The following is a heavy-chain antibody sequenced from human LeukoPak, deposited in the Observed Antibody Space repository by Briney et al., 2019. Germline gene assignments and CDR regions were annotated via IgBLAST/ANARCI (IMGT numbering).Heavy chain of an antibody. V-gene: IGHV3-11*01. CDR3: ARSSWDYYDSSGYYRRFDP. J-gene: IGHJ5*02. Sequence: GGSLRLSCAASGFTFSDYYMSWIAQAPGKGPEGVSYISSSGSTIYYADSVKGRFTISRDNAKNSLYLQMNSLRAEDTAVYYCARSSWDYYDSSGYYRRFDPWGQGTLVTVSS. CDR1: GFTFSDYY. CDR2: ISSSGSTI. D-gene: IGHD3-22*01.